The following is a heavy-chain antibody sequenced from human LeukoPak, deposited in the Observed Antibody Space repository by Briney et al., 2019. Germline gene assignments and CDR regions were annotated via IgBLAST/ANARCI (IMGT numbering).Heavy chain of an antibody. CDR3: ARGSPDIDC. V-gene: IGHV5-51*01. Sequence: GESLKISCKGSGYNFANYWIGWVRQMPGKGLEWMGVIYPGESVPRYSPSFQDQVTISADKSISTAYLQWSSLRSSDTAVYYCARGSPDIDCWGQGTLVTVSS. J-gene: IGHJ4*02. CDR1: GYNFANYW. D-gene: IGHD3-9*01. CDR2: IYPGESVP.